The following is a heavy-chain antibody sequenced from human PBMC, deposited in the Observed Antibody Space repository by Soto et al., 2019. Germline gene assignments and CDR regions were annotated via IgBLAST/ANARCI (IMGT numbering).Heavy chain of an antibody. CDR2: IRGSGGSA. V-gene: IGHV3-23*01. CDR3: AKEGIAAAGIFDY. CDR1: GFTFSGYA. Sequence: PWGSLRLSCAASGFTFSGYAMSWVRQAPGKGLEWVSAIRGSGGSAYYADSVKGRFTISRDNSKNTLYLQMNSLRAEDTAVYYCAKEGIAAAGIFDYWGQGTLVTVSS. J-gene: IGHJ4*02. D-gene: IGHD6-13*01.